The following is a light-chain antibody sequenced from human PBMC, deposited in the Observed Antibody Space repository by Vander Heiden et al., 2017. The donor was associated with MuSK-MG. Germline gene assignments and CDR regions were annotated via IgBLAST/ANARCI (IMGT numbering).Light chain of an antibody. J-gene: IGLJ2*01. V-gene: IGLV2-14*03. CDR2: DVS. CDR1: RSAVGGYNY. CDR3: TSYTSSSTLVL. Sequence: QSALTPPASVSGSPGPSLTLSCTGTRSAVGGYNYVSWYQQHPGKAPKLMIYDVSNRPLGVSNRFSGSKSGNTASLTISGLQAEDEADYYCTSYTSSSTLVLFGGGTKLTVL.